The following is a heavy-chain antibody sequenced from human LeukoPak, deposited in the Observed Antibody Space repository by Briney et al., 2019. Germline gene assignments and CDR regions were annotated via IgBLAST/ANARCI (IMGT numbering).Heavy chain of an antibody. CDR3: ARGFRRIAARSFGY. Sequence: GASVTVSCKASGYTFTSYDINWVRQATGQGLEWMGWMNPNSGNTGYAQKFQGRVTMTRNTSISTAYMELSSLRSEDTAVYYCARGFRRIAARSFGYWGQGTLVTVSS. J-gene: IGHJ4*02. CDR2: MNPNSGNT. V-gene: IGHV1-8*01. CDR1: GYTFTSYD. D-gene: IGHD6-6*01.